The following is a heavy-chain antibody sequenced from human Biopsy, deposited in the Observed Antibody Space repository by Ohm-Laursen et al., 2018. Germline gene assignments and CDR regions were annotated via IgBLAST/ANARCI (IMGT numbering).Heavy chain of an antibody. J-gene: IGHJ5*02. V-gene: IGHV3-23*01. CDR3: AKGGSITIFGVVINNCFDP. CDR2: ITGTGSGIGTTT. CDR1: GFTFSNYA. Sequence: SLRLSCAASGFTFSNYAMNWVRQAPGKGLQWVSTITGTGSGIGTTTYYADSVKGRFTISRDNSKNTLYLQMNSVRAGDTAIYYCAKGGSITIFGVVINNCFDPWGQGTRVTVSS. D-gene: IGHD3-3*01.